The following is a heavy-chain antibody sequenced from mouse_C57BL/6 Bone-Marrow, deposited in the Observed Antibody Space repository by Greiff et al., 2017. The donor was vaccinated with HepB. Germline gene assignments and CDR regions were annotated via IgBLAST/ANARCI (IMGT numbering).Heavy chain of an antibody. J-gene: IGHJ2*01. Sequence: QVQLKQPGAELVKPGASVKLSCKASGYTFTSYWMQWVKQRPGQGLEWIGEIDPSDSYTNYNQKFKGKATLTVDTSSSTAYMQLSSLTSEDSAVYYCARSGGSSFYFDYWGQGTTLTVSS. CDR1: GYTFTSYW. CDR2: IDPSDSYT. CDR3: ARSGGSSFYFDY. V-gene: IGHV1-50*01. D-gene: IGHD1-1*01.